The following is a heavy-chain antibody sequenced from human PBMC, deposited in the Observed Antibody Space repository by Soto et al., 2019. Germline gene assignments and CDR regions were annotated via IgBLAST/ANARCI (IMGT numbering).Heavy chain of an antibody. D-gene: IGHD3-22*01. CDR3: AKAQRISMIVGVLYFAY. CDR2: ISGSVGST. J-gene: IGHJ4*02. V-gene: IGHV3-23*01. CDR1: GFTFSSYA. Sequence: GGSLRLSCAASGFTFSSYAMSWVRQAPGKGLEWVSAISGSVGSTYYADSVKGRFTISRDNSKNTLYLQMNSLRAEDTAVYYCAKAQRISMIVGVLYFAYWGQGTLVTFSS.